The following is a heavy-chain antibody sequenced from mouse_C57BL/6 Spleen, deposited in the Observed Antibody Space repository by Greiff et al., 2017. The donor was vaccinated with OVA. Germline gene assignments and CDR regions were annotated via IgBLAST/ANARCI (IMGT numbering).Heavy chain of an antibody. CDR3: ARTTVVVPFDY. V-gene: IGHV5-17*01. CDR2: ISSGSSTI. CDR1: GFTFSDYG. D-gene: IGHD1-1*01. J-gene: IGHJ2*01. Sequence: EVHLVESGGGLVKPGGSLKLSCAASGFTFSDYGMHWVRQAPEKGLEWVAYISSGSSTIYYADTVKGRFTISRDNAKNTLFLQMTSLRSEDTAMYYCARTTVVVPFDYWGQGTTLTVSS.